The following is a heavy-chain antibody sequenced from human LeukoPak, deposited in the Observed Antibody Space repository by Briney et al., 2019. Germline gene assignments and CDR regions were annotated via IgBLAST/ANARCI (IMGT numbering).Heavy chain of an antibody. CDR1: GGSISSNTYF. V-gene: IGHV4-61*02. Sequence: PSGTLSLTCTVSGGSISSNTYFWSWIRQPAGKGLEWIGRFSITGTTNYNPSLKSRVTISVDRSKNQFSLRLNSVTAADTAVYYCTRAGMRGSGGDAFDIWGQGTTVTVSS. J-gene: IGHJ3*02. CDR2: FSITGTT. CDR3: TRAGMRGSGGDAFDI. D-gene: IGHD1-26*01.